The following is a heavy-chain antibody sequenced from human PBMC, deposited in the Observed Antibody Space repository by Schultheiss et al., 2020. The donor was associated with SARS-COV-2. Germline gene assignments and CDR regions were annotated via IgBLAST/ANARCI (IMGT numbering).Heavy chain of an antibody. CDR2: ISSSGSTI. V-gene: IGHV3-48*03. CDR3: ARETPEPGIAAAGSFDY. J-gene: IGHJ4*02. CDR1: GFTFSSYE. Sequence: GGSLRLSCAASGFTFSSYEMNWVRQAPGKGLEWVSYISSSGSTIYYADSVKGRFTISRDNAKNSLYLQMNSLRAEDTAVYYCARETPEPGIAAAGSFDYWGQGTLVTVSS. D-gene: IGHD6-13*01.